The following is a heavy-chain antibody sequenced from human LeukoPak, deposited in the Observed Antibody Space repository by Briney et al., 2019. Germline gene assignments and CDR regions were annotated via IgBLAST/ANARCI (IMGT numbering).Heavy chain of an antibody. Sequence: SETLSLTCSVSGGSISSGGYSWSWIRQPPGKGLEWIGYIYHSGSTYYNPSLKSRVTISVDRSKNQFSLKLSSVTAADTAVYYCARERHYTMDVWGQGTTVTVSS. CDR2: IYHSGST. CDR3: ARERHYTMDV. V-gene: IGHV4-30-2*01. D-gene: IGHD3-10*01. CDR1: GGSISSGGYS. J-gene: IGHJ6*02.